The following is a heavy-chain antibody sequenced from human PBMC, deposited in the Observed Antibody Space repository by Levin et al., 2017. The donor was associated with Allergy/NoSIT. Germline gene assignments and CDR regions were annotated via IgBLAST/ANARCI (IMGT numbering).Heavy chain of an antibody. V-gene: IGHV3-74*01. CDR1: GFTFSSYW. J-gene: IGHJ4*02. CDR3: KAWYIDTYMAFDY. CDR2: IESDGSST. D-gene: IGHD5-18*01. Sequence: GGSLRLSCAASGFTFSSYWMHWVRQVPGKGLVWVSRIESDGSSTSYADSVKGRFTISRDNAKNTLYLQMNSLRAEDTAVYYCKAWYIDTYMAFDYWGQGTLVTVSS.